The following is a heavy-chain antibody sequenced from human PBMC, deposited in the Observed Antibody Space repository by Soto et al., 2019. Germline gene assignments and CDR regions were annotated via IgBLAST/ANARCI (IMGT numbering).Heavy chain of an antibody. CDR2: IKSRIDGGTT. CDR3: ITSIRHACSRGVCPYNRYYMDV. D-gene: IGHD2-8*02. CDR1: GSTFDIAW. V-gene: IGHV3-15*01. Sequence: GGSLRLSCAASGSTFDIAWMSWVRQAPGKGLEWVGRIKSRIDGGTTDYAAPVKGRFTISRDDSQNTLYLQMNSLKAEDTAVYYCITSIRHACSRGVCPYNRYYMDVWGKGTTVTVSS. J-gene: IGHJ6*03.